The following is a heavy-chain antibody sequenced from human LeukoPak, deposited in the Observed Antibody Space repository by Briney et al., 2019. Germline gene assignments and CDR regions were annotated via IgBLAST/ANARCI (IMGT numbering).Heavy chain of an antibody. J-gene: IGHJ4*02. CDR1: GFTFDDYG. Sequence: PGGSLRLSCEASGFTFDDYGMSWVRQPPGKGLEWVSGICRNGGRTDYADSVKGRFTISRDNAKNSHFLQMNSLRVEDTAFYYCARGFRNGPFDCWGQGTLVTVSS. CDR2: ICRNGGRT. V-gene: IGHV3-20*04. D-gene: IGHD2-8*01. CDR3: ARGFRNGPFDC.